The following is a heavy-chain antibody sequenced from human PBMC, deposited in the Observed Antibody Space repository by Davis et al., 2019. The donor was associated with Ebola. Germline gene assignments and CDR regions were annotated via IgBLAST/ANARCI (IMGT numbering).Heavy chain of an antibody. Sequence: AASVKVSCKAPGYTFTGYYMHWVRQAPGQGLEWMGWINPNSGGTNYAQKFQGWVTMTRDTSISTAYMELSRLRSDDTAVYYCARLQGPSSSWIDYWGQGTLVTVSS. D-gene: IGHD6-13*01. CDR2: INPNSGGT. V-gene: IGHV1-2*04. J-gene: IGHJ4*02. CDR3: ARLQGPSSSWIDY. CDR1: GYTFTGYY.